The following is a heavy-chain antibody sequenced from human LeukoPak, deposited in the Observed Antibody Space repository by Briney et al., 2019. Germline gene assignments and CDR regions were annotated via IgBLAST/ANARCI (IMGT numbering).Heavy chain of an antibody. CDR3: AKDSYSSNRPYYFDY. D-gene: IGHD2/OR15-2a*01. CDR2: ISDSGSST. Sequence: GGSLRLSCAASGFTLSSYAMSWVRQAPGKGLEWVSGISDSGSSTNYAASVKGRFTIARDNSKNTLYLQMNSLRAEDTAEYYCAKDSYSSNRPYYFDYWGQGTLVTVSS. V-gene: IGHV3-23*01. J-gene: IGHJ4*02. CDR1: GFTLSSYA.